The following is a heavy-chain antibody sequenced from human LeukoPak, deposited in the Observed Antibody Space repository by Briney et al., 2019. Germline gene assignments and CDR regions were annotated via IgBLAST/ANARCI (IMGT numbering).Heavy chain of an antibody. CDR3: ARLTRAYDYDSHTYFDY. D-gene: IGHD3-22*01. CDR1: GGSISSSSYY. J-gene: IGHJ4*02. Sequence: SETLSLTCTVSGGSISSSSYYWGWIRQPPGKGLEWIGSIYYSGSTYYNPSLKSRVTISVDKSKNQFSLKLTSVTAADTAVYYCARLTRAYDYDSHTYFDYWGQGTLVTVSS. V-gene: IGHV4-39*07. CDR2: IYYSGST.